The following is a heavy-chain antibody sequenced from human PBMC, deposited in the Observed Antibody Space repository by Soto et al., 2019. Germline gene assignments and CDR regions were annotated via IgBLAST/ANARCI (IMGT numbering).Heavy chain of an antibody. V-gene: IGHV1-8*01. CDR3: VRYGVAATY. D-gene: IGHD2-21*02. CDR2: MNPNSGNT. J-gene: IGHJ4*02. Sequence: QVQFVQSGAEVKKPGASVKVSCKASGYTFTTYNINWVRQATGQGLEWMGWMNPNSGNTGYAQKFQDRITLTRDTSITTAYMELSSLRSDDTAVYFCVRYGVAATYWGQGTLVTVSS. CDR1: GYTFTTYN.